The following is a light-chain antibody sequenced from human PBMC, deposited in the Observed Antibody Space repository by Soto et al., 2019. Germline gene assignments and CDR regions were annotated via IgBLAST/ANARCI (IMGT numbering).Light chain of an antibody. V-gene: IGLV1-51*01. CDR1: SSNIGSNY. CDR2: END. CDR3: GTWDSSLSAGV. J-gene: IGLJ2*01. Sequence: QSVLTQPPSVSAAPGQKVTISCSGSSSNIGSNYVSWYQQLPGTAPKLLIYENDKRPSGIPDRFYGSKSGTSATLAITGLRTGDEADYYCGTWDSSLSAGVFGGGTKVTVL.